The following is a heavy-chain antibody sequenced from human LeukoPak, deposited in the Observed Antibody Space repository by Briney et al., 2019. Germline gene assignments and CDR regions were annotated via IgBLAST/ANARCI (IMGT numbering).Heavy chain of an antibody. CDR3: ARERDRSSDTSGSYPLDY. CDR2: MNPNSGNT. J-gene: IGHJ4*02. V-gene: IGHV1-8*03. CDR1: GYTFTSYD. D-gene: IGHD1-26*01. Sequence: GASVKVSCQASGYTFTSYDINWVRQATGQGLEWMGWMNPNSGNTGYAQKFQGRVTITTNTSISTAYMELSSLRSEDTAVYYCARERDRSSDTSGSYPLDYWGQGTLVTVSS.